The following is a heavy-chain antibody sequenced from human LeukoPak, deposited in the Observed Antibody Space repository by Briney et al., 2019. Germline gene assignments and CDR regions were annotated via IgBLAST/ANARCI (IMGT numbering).Heavy chain of an antibody. CDR2: ISYDGSNK. CDR1: GFTFSSYA. CDR3: ARDAPEGWFDP. J-gene: IGHJ5*02. V-gene: IGHV3-30*01. Sequence: PGGSLRLSCAASGFTFSSYAMHWVRQAPGKGLEWVAVISYDGSNKYYADSVKGRFTISRDNSKNTLYLQMNSLRAEDTAVYYCARDAPEGWFDPWGQGTLVTVSS.